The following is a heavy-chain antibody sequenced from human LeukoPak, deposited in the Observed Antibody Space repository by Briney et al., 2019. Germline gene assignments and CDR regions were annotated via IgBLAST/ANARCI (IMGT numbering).Heavy chain of an antibody. CDR2: ISGSGGST. V-gene: IGHV3-23*01. CDR3: AKDSSGWYAGY. D-gene: IGHD6-19*01. CDR1: GFTFSSCA. Sequence: GGSLRLSCAASGFTFSSCAMSWVRQAPGKGLEWVSAISGSGGSTYYADSVKGRFTISRDNSKNTLYLQMNSLRAEDTAVYYSAKDSSGWYAGYWGQGTLVTVSS. J-gene: IGHJ4*02.